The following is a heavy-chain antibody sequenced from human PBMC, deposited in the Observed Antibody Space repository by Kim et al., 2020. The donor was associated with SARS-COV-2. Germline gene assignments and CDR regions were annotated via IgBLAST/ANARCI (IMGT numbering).Heavy chain of an antibody. CDR2: IYWDDDK. J-gene: IGHJ6*02. D-gene: IGHD2-21*02. CDR1: GFSLSASGVG. CDR3: AQAYCGGDCRLSYYYGMDV. V-gene: IGHV2-5*02. Sequence: SGPTLVKPTQTLTLTCTFSGFSLSASGVGVGWIRQPPGKALEWLALIYWDDDKRYSPSLKSRLTITKDTSKNQVVLTVTNMDPVDTATYYCAQAYCGGDCRLSYYYGMDVWGQGTTVTVSS.